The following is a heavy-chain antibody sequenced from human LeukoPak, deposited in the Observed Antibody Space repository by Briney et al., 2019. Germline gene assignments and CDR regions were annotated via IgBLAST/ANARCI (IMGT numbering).Heavy chain of an antibody. CDR2: INHSGST. Sequence: SETLSLTCTVSGGSISSYYWSWIRQPPGKGLEWIGEINHSGSTNYNPSLKSRVTISVDTSKNQFSLKLSSVTAADTAVYYCARRSSGHSRTFLGYWGQGTLVTVSS. CDR1: GGSISSYY. CDR3: ARRSSGHSRTFLGY. J-gene: IGHJ4*02. D-gene: IGHD5-18*01. V-gene: IGHV4-34*01.